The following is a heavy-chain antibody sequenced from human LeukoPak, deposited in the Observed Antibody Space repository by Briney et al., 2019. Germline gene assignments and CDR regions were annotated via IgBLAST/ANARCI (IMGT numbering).Heavy chain of an antibody. CDR3: ARGSGFVVVVADFDY. J-gene: IGHJ4*02. Sequence: ASVKVSCKASGYTFISYYMHWVRQAPGQGLEWMGIINPSGGSTSYAQKFQGRVTMTRDTSTSTVYMELSSLRSEDTAVYYCARGSGFVVVVADFDYWGQGTLVTVSS. V-gene: IGHV1-46*01. CDR2: INPSGGST. CDR1: GYTFISYY. D-gene: IGHD2-15*01.